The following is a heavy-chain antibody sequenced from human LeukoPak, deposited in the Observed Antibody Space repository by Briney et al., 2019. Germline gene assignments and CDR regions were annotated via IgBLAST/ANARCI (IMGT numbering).Heavy chain of an antibody. CDR1: GGSISSGGYY. Sequence: SQTLSLTCTVSGGSISSGGYYWSWIRQHPGKGLEWIGYIYYSGSTNYNPSLKSRVTISVDTSKNQFSLKLSSVTAADTAVYYCARGPKYYYDSSGYYHPVFDYWGQGTLVTVSS. V-gene: IGHV4-31*03. J-gene: IGHJ4*02. CDR2: IYYSGST. D-gene: IGHD3-22*01. CDR3: ARGPKYYYDSSGYYHPVFDY.